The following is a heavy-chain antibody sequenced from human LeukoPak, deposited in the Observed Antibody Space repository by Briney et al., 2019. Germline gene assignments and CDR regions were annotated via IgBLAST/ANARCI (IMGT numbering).Heavy chain of an antibody. Sequence: GGSLRLSCAASGFTVSSNYMSWVRQAPGKGLERVANINQDGREKYYVDSVKGRFTISKDNAKNSLYLQMNSLRAEDTAVYYCATLKTYYDYVWGSYFDNWGQGTLVTVSS. J-gene: IGHJ5*02. D-gene: IGHD3-16*01. CDR2: INQDGREK. CDR1: GFTVSSNY. CDR3: ATLKTYYDYVWGSYFDN. V-gene: IGHV3-7*01.